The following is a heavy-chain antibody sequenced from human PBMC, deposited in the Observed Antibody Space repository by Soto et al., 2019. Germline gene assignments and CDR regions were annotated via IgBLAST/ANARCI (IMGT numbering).Heavy chain of an antibody. V-gene: IGHV1-69*13. J-gene: IGHJ6*02. CDR1: GGTFGSYA. D-gene: IGHD2-2*01. Sequence: SVKVSCKASGGTFGSYAITWVRRAPGQGLEWLGGIIPILNSPAYAQKFQARVVITADESTNTGYMEVNSLRFDDTAVYYGAREPPYCTSATCPKFYDMDVWGQRSTVTVSS. CDR3: AREPPYCTSATCPKFYDMDV. CDR2: IIPILNSP.